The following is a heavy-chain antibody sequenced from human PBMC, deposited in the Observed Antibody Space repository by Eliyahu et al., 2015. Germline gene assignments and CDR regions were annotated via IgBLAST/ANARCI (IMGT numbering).Heavy chain of an antibody. V-gene: IGHV4-38-2*02. D-gene: IGHD5-24*01. CDR1: GYSISSGYY. CDR2: IYHXGST. J-gene: IGHJ4*02. Sequence: QVQXQXSGPGXVKPSETLSLTXTVXGYSISSGYYXGWIRQPPGKGLEWIGSIYHXGSTYYNPSLKSRVTISVDTSKNQFSLKLSSVTAADTAVYYCARDSRDGYNFPFDYWGQGTLVTVSS. CDR3: ARDSRDGYNFPFDY.